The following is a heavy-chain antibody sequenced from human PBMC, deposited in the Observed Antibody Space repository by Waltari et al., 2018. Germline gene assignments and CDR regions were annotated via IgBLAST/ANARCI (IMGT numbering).Heavy chain of an antibody. J-gene: IGHJ4*02. V-gene: IGHV3-30-3*01. CDR1: GFTFSSYA. CDR2: RSYDGSNK. CDR3: ARDLFDY. Sequence: QVQLVESGGGVVQPGRSLRLSCAASGFTFSSYAMHWVRQAPGKGLEWGAVRSYDGSNKYYADSVKGRFTISRDNSKNTLYLQMNSLRAEDTAVYYCARDLFDYWGQGTLVTVSS.